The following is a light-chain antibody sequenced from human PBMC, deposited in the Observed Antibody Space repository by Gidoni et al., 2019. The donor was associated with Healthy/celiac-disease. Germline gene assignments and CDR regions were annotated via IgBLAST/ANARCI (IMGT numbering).Light chain of an antibody. J-gene: IGLJ2*01. Sequence: QSVLTQPPSVSAAPGQKVTISCSGSSPNIGNNYVSCHQQLPGTAPKLLIYENNKRPSGIPGRFSGSKSGTSATLGITGLQTGDEADYYCGTWDSSMSGGVFGGGTKLTVL. CDR3: GTWDSSMSGGV. V-gene: IGLV1-51*02. CDR2: ENN. CDR1: SPNIGNNY.